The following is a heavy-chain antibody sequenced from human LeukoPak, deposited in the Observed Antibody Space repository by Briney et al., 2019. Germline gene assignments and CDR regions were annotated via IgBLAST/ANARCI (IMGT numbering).Heavy chain of an antibody. D-gene: IGHD2-21*02. CDR1: GYTFTSYD. CDR3: ARVRYCGGDCQYYFDY. J-gene: IGHJ4*02. Sequence: ASVKVSCKASGYTFTSYDINWVRQATGQGLGWMGWMNPNSGNTGYAQKFQGRVTMTRNTSISTAYMELSSLRSEDTAVYYCARVRYCGGDCQYYFDYWGQGTLVTVSS. V-gene: IGHV1-8*01. CDR2: MNPNSGNT.